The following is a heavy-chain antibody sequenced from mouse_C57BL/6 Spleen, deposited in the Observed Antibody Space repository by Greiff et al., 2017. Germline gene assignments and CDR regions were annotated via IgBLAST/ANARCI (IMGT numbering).Heavy chain of an antibody. V-gene: IGHV1-15*01. CDR2: IDPETGGT. D-gene: IGHD2-2*01. J-gene: IGHJ1*03. CDR1: GYTFTDYE. CDR3: TYGYPLYWYFDV. Sequence: VQLQQSGAELVRPGASVTLSCKASGYTFTDYEMHWVKQTPVHGLEWIGAIDPETGGTAYNQKFKGKAILTADKSSSTAYMELRSLTSEDSAVYYCTYGYPLYWYFDVWGTGTTVTVSS.